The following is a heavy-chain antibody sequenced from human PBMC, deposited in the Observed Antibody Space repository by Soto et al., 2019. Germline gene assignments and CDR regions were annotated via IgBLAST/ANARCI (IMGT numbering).Heavy chain of an antibody. CDR2: ILYDGSNK. Sequence: QVQLVESGGGVVQPGRSLRLSCAASGFTFSSYGMHWVRQAPGKGLEWVAVILYDGSNKYYADSVKGRFTISRDNSKNTLYLQMNSLRVEDTAVFYCARDGDGSIDYWGQGTLVTVSS. D-gene: IGHD3-10*01. CDR3: ARDGDGSIDY. J-gene: IGHJ4*02. CDR1: GFTFSSYG. V-gene: IGHV3-33*01.